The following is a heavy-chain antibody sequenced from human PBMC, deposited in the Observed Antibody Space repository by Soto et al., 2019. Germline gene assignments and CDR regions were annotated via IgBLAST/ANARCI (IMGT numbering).Heavy chain of an antibody. D-gene: IGHD3-3*01. CDR3: ASQTIPKGAFDI. Sequence: QVQLQQWGAGLLKPSETLSLTCAVYGGSFSGYYWSWIRQPPGKGLEWIGEINHSGSTNYNPSLKSRVTISVDTSQNQFSLKLSSVTAADTAVYYCASQTIPKGAFDIWGQGTMVTFSS. CDR1: GGSFSGYY. CDR2: INHSGST. V-gene: IGHV4-34*01. J-gene: IGHJ3*02.